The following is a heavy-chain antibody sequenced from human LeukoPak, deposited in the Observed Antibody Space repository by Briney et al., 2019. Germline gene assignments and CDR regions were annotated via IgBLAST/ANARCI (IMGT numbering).Heavy chain of an antibody. V-gene: IGHV3-7*01. D-gene: IGHD1-26*01. CDR2: IKQDGSEK. Sequence: GGSLRLSCVASGFTFSSRDWMTWVRQAPGKGLEWVANIKQDGSEKNYVDSVKGRFTISRDNAKNSLYLQMNSLRAEDTAVYYCARDPYSGGYGNYYYYFMDVWGKGTTVTISS. CDR3: ARDPYSGGYGNYYYYFMDV. J-gene: IGHJ6*03. CDR1: GFTFSSRDW.